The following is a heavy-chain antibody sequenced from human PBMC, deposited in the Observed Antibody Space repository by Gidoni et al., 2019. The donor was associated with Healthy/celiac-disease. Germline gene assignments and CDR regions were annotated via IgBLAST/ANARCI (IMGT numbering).Heavy chain of an antibody. CDR2: IYSGGST. J-gene: IGHJ4*02. CDR1: EFTVSSNY. D-gene: IGHD2-15*01. Sequence: EVQLVESGGGLVQPGGSLRLSCAASEFTVSSNYMSWVRQAPGQGLEWVLVIYSGGSTYYADSVKGRSTIARHNSLHTLYLQMNSLRAEDTAVYSCARYRRGRGTGADYWGQVTLVTVSS. CDR3: ARYRRGRGTGADY. V-gene: IGHV3-53*04.